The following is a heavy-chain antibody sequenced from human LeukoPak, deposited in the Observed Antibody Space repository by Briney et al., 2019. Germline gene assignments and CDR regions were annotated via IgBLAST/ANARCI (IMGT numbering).Heavy chain of an antibody. D-gene: IGHD5-12*01. CDR1: GYTFTGYY. Sequence: ASVKVSCKASGYTFTGYYMHWVRQAPGQGLEWMGGIIPIFGTANYAQKFQGRVTITTDESTSTAYMELSSLRSEDTAVCYCARQLPSDSGYAKDYWGQGTLVTVSS. CDR3: ARQLPSDSGYAKDY. CDR2: IIPIFGTA. J-gene: IGHJ4*02. V-gene: IGHV1-69*05.